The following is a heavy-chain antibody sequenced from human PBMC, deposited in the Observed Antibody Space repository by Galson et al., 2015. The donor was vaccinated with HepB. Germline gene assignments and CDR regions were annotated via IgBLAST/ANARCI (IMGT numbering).Heavy chain of an antibody. Sequence: CAISGDSVSSNSAAWSWIRQSPSRGLEWLGRTYYRSKWYNDYAVSAKSRITINPDTSKNQFSLQLNSVTPEDTAVHYCARADVAGDLNYDILTVNEETPDYYGMDVCVQGTTVTVSS. D-gene: IGHD3-9*01. V-gene: IGHV6-1*01. CDR2: TYYRSKWYN. CDR3: ARADVAGDLNYDILTVNEETPDYYGMDV. CDR1: GDSVSSNSAA. J-gene: IGHJ6*02.